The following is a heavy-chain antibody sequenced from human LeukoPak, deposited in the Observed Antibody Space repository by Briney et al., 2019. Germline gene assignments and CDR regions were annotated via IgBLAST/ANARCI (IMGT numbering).Heavy chain of an antibody. CDR1: GFTFSSYG. CDR2: IWYDGSNK. Sequence: GGSLRLSCAASGFTFSSYGIHWVRQAPGKGLEWVAVIWYDGSNKYYADSVKGRFTISRDNSKNTLYLQMNSLRAEDTAVYYCARGGYSSSWYAYYFDYWGQGTLVTVSS. CDR3: ARGGYSSSWYAYYFDY. D-gene: IGHD6-13*01. J-gene: IGHJ4*02. V-gene: IGHV3-33*08.